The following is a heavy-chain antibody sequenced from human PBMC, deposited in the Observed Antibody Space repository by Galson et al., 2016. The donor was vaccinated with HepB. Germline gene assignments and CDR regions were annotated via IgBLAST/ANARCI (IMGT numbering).Heavy chain of an antibody. J-gene: IGHJ4*02. CDR3: AGHERGCSGGSCIPYYFDS. CDR1: GYTFTNYW. V-gene: IGHV5-51*01. Sequence: QSGAEVKKTGESLKISCKASGYTFTNYWIGWVRQLPGKGLEWMGIIYPGDSDTRYSPSFQGQVTMSADTSITNAYLQWSSLKASDTAMYYCAGHERGCSGGSCIPYYFDSWGQGTLVTVSS. CDR2: IYPGDSDT. D-gene: IGHD2-15*01.